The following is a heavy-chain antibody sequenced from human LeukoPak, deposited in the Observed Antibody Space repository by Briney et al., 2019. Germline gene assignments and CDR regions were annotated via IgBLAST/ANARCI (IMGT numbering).Heavy chain of an antibody. J-gene: IGHJ3*02. D-gene: IGHD3-22*01. Sequence: SETLSLTCTVSGGSISSYYWSWIRQPAGKGLEWIGRIYTSGSTNYNPSLKSRVTMSVDTSKNQFSLKLSSVTAADTAVYYCARHWLSDSSGYYYGDAFDIWGQGTMVTVSS. CDR3: ARHWLSDSSGYYYGDAFDI. CDR1: GGSISSYY. CDR2: IYTSGST. V-gene: IGHV4-4*07.